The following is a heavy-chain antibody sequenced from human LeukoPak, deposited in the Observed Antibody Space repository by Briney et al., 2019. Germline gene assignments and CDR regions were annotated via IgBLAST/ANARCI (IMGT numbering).Heavy chain of an antibody. CDR3: ARVGVAAKSSRYFDY. V-gene: IGHV4-31*03. CDR2: IHYSGST. Sequence: SETLSLTCTVSGGSISSGDYYWGWIRQHPGKGLEWIGYIHYSGSTYYNPSLKSRVTISVGTSKKQFSLKLSSVTAADTAVYYCARVGVAAKSSRYFDYWGQGTLVTVSS. J-gene: IGHJ4*02. CDR1: GGSISSGDYY. D-gene: IGHD2-15*01.